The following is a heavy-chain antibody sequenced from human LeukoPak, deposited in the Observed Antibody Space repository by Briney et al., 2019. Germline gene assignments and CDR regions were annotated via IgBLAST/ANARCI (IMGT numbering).Heavy chain of an antibody. Sequence: SETLSLTCTVSGYSISSGYYWGWIRQPPGKGLEWIGSIYHSGSTYYNPSLKSRVTISVDTSKNQFSLKLSSVTAADTAVYYCARELYGDYERGYYYYGMDVWGQGTTVTVSS. CDR3: ARELYGDYERGYYYYGMDV. J-gene: IGHJ6*02. CDR2: IYHSGST. V-gene: IGHV4-38-2*02. D-gene: IGHD4-17*01. CDR1: GYSISSGYY.